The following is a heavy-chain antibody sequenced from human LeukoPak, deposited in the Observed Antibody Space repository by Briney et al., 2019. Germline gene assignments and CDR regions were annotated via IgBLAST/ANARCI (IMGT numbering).Heavy chain of an antibody. Sequence: GASVTVSCKASGYTFTSYGISWVRQAPGQGLEWMGWISAYNGNTNYAQKLQGRVTMTTDTSTSTAYMELRSLRSDDTAVYYCARTYYGSGSREGYGMDVWGQGTTVTVSS. V-gene: IGHV1-18*01. CDR1: GYTFTSYG. CDR2: ISAYNGNT. D-gene: IGHD3-10*01. J-gene: IGHJ6*02. CDR3: ARTYYGSGSREGYGMDV.